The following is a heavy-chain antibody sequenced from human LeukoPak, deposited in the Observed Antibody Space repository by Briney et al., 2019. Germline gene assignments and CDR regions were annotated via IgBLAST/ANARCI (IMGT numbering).Heavy chain of an antibody. CDR2: IRYDINTK. CDR1: GFTFSSCG. Sequence: GGSLRLSCAASGFTFSSCGMHWVRQAPGKGLEWVAFIRYDINTKSYAESVRGRFTISRDNSNNTLYLEMNSLRPEDTAVYYCAREGLRFLEWVLPAYYYYYMDVWGKGTTVTVSS. D-gene: IGHD3-3*01. J-gene: IGHJ6*03. V-gene: IGHV3-30*02. CDR3: AREGLRFLEWVLPAYYYYYMDV.